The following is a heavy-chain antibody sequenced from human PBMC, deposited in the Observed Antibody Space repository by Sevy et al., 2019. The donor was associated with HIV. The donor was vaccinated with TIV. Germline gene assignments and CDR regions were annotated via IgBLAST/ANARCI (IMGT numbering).Heavy chain of an antibody. CDR2: IYSDDST. J-gene: IGHJ4*02. D-gene: IGHD6-13*01. Sequence: GGSLRLSCAASGFTVSSNYMSWVRQAPGKGLEWVSVIYSDDSTYYADSVKGRFTISRDNSKNTLYLQMNSLRAEDTAVYYCATGIAAAGHSLDYWGQGTLVTVSS. V-gene: IGHV3-53*01. CDR1: GFTVSSNY. CDR3: ATGIAAAGHSLDY.